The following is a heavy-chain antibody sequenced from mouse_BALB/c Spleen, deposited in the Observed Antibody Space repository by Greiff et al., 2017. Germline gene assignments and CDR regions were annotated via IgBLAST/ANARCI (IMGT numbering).Heavy chain of an antibody. J-gene: IGHJ4*01. CDR1: GFTFSSYA. Sequence: EVKLQESGGGLVKPGGSLKLSCAASGFTFSSYAMSWVRQTPEKRLEWVASISSGGSTYYPDSVKGRFTISRDNARNILYLQMSSLRSEDTAMYYCARWGLGYYYAMDYWGQGTSVTVSS. D-gene: IGHD2-4*01. V-gene: IGHV5-6-5*01. CDR3: ARWGLGYYYAMDY. CDR2: ISSGGST.